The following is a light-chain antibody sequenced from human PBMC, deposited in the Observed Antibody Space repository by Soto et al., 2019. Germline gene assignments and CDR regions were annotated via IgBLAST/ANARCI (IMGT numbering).Light chain of an antibody. Sequence: EFVLTHSPGTLSLSPGERATLSCRASQTVRNNYLAWYQQKPGQAPRLLIYDASSRATGIPDRFSGGGSGTDFTLTISRLEPEDFAVYYCHQYDGSPITFGQGIRLEI. J-gene: IGKJ5*01. CDR3: HQYDGSPIT. CDR1: QTVRNNY. CDR2: DAS. V-gene: IGKV3-20*01.